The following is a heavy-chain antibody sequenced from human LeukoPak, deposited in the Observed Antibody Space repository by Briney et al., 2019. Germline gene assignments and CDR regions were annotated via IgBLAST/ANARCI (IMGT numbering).Heavy chain of an antibody. Sequence: GGSLRLSCAASGFTFSSYWTSWVRQAPGKGLEWVANIKQDGSEKYYVDSVKGRFTISRDNAKNSLYLQMNSLRAEDTAVYYCAKDSSGFDYWGQGTLVTVSS. CDR2: IKQDGSEK. CDR1: GFTFSSYW. V-gene: IGHV3-7*01. J-gene: IGHJ4*02. CDR3: AKDSSGFDY. D-gene: IGHD6-19*01.